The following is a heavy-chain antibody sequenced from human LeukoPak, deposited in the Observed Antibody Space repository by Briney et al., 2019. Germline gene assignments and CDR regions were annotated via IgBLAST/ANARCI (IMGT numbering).Heavy chain of an antibody. J-gene: IGHJ4*02. CDR3: ARFEQQLNFDY. CDR2: IYPADSDT. Sequence: GESLKISCKGSGYSFTYYWIGWVRQMPGKGLEWMGIIYPADSDTRYSPSFQGQVTISADKSISTAYLQWSSLKASDTAMYYCARFEQQLNFDYWGQGTLVTVSS. D-gene: IGHD6-13*01. CDR1: GYSFTYYW. V-gene: IGHV5-51*01.